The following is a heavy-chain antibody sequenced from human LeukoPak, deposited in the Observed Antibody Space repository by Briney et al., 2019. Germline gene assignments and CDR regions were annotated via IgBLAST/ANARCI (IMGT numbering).Heavy chain of an antibody. Sequence: PGGSLRLSCAASGFTFDDYGMSWVRQAPGKGLEWVSGINWNGGSTGYADSVKGRFTISRDNAKNSLYLQMNSLRAEDTALYYRARARRAPMVRGVINWFDPWGQGTLVTVSS. CDR3: ARARRAPMVRGVINWFDP. D-gene: IGHD3-10*01. V-gene: IGHV3-20*04. CDR1: GFTFDDYG. J-gene: IGHJ5*02. CDR2: INWNGGST.